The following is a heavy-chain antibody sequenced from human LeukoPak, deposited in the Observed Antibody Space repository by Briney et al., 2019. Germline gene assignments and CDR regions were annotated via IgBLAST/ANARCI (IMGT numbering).Heavy chain of an antibody. CDR2: ISSSSSYI. Sequence: GGSLRLSCAASGFTFSSYSMNWVRQAPGKGLELVSSISSSSSYIYYADSVKGRFTISRDNAKNSLYLQMNSLRAEDTAVYYCARDRAAMVHYYYYYMDVWGKGTTVTISS. CDR1: GFTFSSYS. V-gene: IGHV3-21*01. J-gene: IGHJ6*03. D-gene: IGHD5-18*01. CDR3: ARDRAAMVHYYYYYMDV.